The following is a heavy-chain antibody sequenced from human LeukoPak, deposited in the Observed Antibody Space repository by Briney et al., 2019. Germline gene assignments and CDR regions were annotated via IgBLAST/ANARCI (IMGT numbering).Heavy chain of an antibody. CDR1: GYTFTGYY. J-gene: IGHJ5*02. CDR2: INPNSGDT. D-gene: IGHD6-13*01. Sequence: ASVKVSCKASGYTFTGYYVHWVRQAPGQGLEWLGWINPNSGDTNSAQNFQGRVTMTRDTSISTAYMELSRLKSDDTAIYYCAREHPNRQHLVRPKFDPWGQGTLVTVSS. CDR3: AREHPNRQHLVRPKFDP. V-gene: IGHV1-2*02.